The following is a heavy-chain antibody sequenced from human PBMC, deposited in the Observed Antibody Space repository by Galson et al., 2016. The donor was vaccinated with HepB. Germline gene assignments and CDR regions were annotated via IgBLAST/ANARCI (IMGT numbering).Heavy chain of an antibody. Sequence: SLRLSCAASGFTFSTSPMSWVRRAPGKGLEWLSSISGSGDRTYYTDSVKGRFTISRDTSKNTLYPQMSSLRVDDTALYYCTRDPASYNWGQGTLVLVSS. D-gene: IGHD2-21*01. CDR2: ISGSGDRT. CDR3: TRDPASYN. CDR1: GFTFSTSP. V-gene: IGHV3-23*01. J-gene: IGHJ4*02.